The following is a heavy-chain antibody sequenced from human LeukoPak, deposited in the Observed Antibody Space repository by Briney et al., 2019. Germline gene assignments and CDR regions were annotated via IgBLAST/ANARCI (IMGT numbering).Heavy chain of an antibody. CDR3: ASKRWLYVAGLTEYYFDY. J-gene: IGHJ4*02. CDR2: IYYSGST. D-gene: IGHD3-22*01. Sequence: PSETLPLTCTVSGGSISSSSYYWGWIRQPPGKGLEWIGSIYYSGSTYYNPSLKSRVTISVDTSKNQFSLKLSSVTAADTAVYYCASKRWLYVAGLTEYYFDYWGQGTLVTVSS. CDR1: GGSISSSSYY. V-gene: IGHV4-39*01.